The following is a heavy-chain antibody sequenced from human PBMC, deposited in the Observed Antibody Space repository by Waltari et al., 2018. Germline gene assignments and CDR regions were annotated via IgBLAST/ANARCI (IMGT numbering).Heavy chain of an antibody. CDR2: ITSDGGRT. CDR3: ASHRPGGYGMDV. V-gene: IGHV3-74*01. Sequence: EVQLVESGGGLVQPGGSLRLSCAASGFTFSSYWMHWVRQVPGKGLVWVSAITSDGGRTRYADSVKGRFTISRDNAKNTLYLQMNSLRADDTAVYYCASHRPGGYGMDVWGHGTTVTV. D-gene: IGHD2-15*01. CDR1: GFTFSSYW. J-gene: IGHJ6*02.